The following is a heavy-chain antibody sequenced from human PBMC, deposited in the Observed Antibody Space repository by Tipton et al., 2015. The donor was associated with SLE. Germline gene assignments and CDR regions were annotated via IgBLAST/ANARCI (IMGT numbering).Heavy chain of an antibody. CDR2: IYYSGGT. V-gene: IGHV4-31*03. CDR3: VREYYYDNSGHASMDV. Sequence: TLSLTCTVSGVSISSHYWSWIRQHPGKGLEWIGYIYYSGGTYYNPSLKGRVTISVDTSKTQFSLKLKSVTAADTAVYYCVREYYYDNSGHASMDVWGQGTAVTVSS. J-gene: IGHJ6*02. D-gene: IGHD3-22*01. CDR1: GVSISSHY.